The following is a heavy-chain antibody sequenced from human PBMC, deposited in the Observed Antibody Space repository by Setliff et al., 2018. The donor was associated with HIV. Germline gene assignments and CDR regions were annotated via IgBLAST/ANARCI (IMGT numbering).Heavy chain of an antibody. CDR2: INHSGST. CDR1: GDSLGSYY. V-gene: IGHV4-34*01. Sequence: PSETLSLTCSVSGDSLGSYYWSWIRQPPGKGLEWIGEINHSGSTNYNPSLKSRVTISVDTSKNQFSLKLSSVTAADTAVYYCATYADRESNRFDPWGQGILVTVSS. J-gene: IGHJ5*02. D-gene: IGHD3-10*01. CDR3: ATYADRESNRFDP.